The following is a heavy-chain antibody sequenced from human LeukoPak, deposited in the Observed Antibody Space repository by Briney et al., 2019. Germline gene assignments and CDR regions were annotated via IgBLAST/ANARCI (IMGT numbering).Heavy chain of an antibody. CDR2: IYYSGTT. CDR3: ARKTMIVVVNWFDP. J-gene: IGHJ5*02. D-gene: IGHD3-22*01. Sequence: PSETLSLTCTLSGGSISNYYWSWIRQPPGKGLEWIGYIYYSGTTNYNPSLKSRVIISIDKSKNQFSLELSSVTAADMAVYYCARKTMIVVVNWFDPWGQGTLVTVSS. V-gene: IGHV4-59*01. CDR1: GGSISNYY.